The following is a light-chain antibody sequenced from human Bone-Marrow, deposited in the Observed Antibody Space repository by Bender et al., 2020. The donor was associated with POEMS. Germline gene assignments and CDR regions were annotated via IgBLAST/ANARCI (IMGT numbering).Light chain of an antibody. CDR3: NSYSSSTFRV. CDR1: SSDVGGYSY. V-gene: IGLV2-14*01. CDR2: DVS. J-gene: IGLJ3*02. Sequence: QSALTQPPSVSGSPGQSITISCTGTSSDVGGYSYVSWYQQHPGKAPKLMIYDVSNRPSGVSNRFSGSKSGNTASLTISGLLAEDEADYYCNSYSSSTFRVFGGGTKLTVL.